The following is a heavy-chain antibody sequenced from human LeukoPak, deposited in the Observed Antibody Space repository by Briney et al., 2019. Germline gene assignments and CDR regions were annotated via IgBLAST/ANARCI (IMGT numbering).Heavy chain of an antibody. CDR1: GFTFSSYW. V-gene: IGHV3-74*01. Sequence: PGGSLRLSCAASGFTFSSYWMHWVRQAPGKGLVWVSRTNSDGSSTSYADSVKGRFTISRDNAKNTLYLQMNSLRAEDTAVYYCARGDVTYYYDSSGYSGFDYWGQGTLVTVSS. CDR3: ARGDVTYYYDSSGYSGFDY. CDR2: TNSDGSST. J-gene: IGHJ4*02. D-gene: IGHD3-22*01.